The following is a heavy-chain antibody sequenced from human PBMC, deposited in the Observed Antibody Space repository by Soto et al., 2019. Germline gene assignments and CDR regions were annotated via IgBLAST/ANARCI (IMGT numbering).Heavy chain of an antibody. CDR3: ARGLTSGDY. CDR2: INPNGGST. V-gene: IGHV1-46*01. J-gene: IGHJ4*02. CDR1: GYTFTSFY. Sequence: QVQLVQSGAEVKNPGASVKLSCKASGYTFTSFYIHWVRQAPGQGLEWMAIINPNGGSTNYAPNLPGRVTLTSDTSTNTVYIELSSLGSEDTAAYYCARGLTSGDYWGQGTLVTVSS. D-gene: IGHD7-27*01.